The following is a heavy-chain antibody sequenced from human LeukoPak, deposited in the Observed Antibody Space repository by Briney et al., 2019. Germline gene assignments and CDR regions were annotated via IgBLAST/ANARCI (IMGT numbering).Heavy chain of an antibody. CDR3: AKDTPWWP. Sequence: GRSLRLSCAASGFTFSSYAMHWVRQAPGKGLEWVAVISYDGSNKYYADSVKGRFTISRDNSKNTLYLQMNSLRAEDTAVYYCAKDTPWWPWGQGTLVTVSS. CDR1: GFTFSSYA. CDR2: ISYDGSNK. V-gene: IGHV3-30-3*01. J-gene: IGHJ4*02. D-gene: IGHD2-15*01.